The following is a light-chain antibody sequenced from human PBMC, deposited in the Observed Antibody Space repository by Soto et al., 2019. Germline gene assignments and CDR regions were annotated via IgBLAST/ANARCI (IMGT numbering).Light chain of an antibody. J-gene: IGKJ5*01. CDR1: QSVGSL. Sequence: EIVLTQSPATLSLSPGEGATLSCRASQSVGSLLAWYQQKPGQAPRIVIYDASNRATGIPARFSGSGSGTDFTLTISSLEPEDFAVSYCQQRSNWPITFGQGTRLEIK. V-gene: IGKV3-11*01. CDR2: DAS. CDR3: QQRSNWPIT.